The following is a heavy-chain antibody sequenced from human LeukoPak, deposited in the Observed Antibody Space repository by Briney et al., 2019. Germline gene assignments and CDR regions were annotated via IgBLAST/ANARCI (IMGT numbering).Heavy chain of an antibody. J-gene: IGHJ4*02. CDR3: ASTSAYGSSWHSY. CDR1: GYTFNKYA. CDR2: SSVYNGNT. V-gene: IGHV1-18*01. Sequence: VASVKVSCKSSGYTFNKYAISWVGQAPGQGVEWMGWSSVYNGNTNDAQKFQGRVTVTTDTSTNTAYMELRSLRSDDTAVYYCASTSAYGSSWHSYWGQGTLVTVSS. D-gene: IGHD6-13*01.